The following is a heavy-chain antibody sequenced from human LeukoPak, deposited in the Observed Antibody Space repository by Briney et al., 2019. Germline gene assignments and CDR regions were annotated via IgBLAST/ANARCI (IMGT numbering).Heavy chain of an antibody. CDR3: ARASISIAGPFDY. CDR2: IYYRGST. D-gene: IGHD6-13*01. V-gene: IGHV4-59*01. J-gene: IGHJ4*02. CDR1: GGSISSYY. Sequence: PSETLSLTCTVSGGSISSYYWSWIRQPPGKGLEWIGYIYYRGSTSCNPSLNSRVTISVDTSKNQFSLRLSSVTTADTAVYYCARASISIAGPFDYWGQGTLVTVSS.